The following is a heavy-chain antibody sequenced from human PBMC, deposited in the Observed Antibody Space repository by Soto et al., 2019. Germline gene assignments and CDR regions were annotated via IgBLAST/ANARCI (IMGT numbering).Heavy chain of an antibody. J-gene: IGHJ6*02. CDR2: MNPGSGKT. CDR3: ARIPRGYDFWSGPHWYYGMDV. CDR1: GYSFYNND. V-gene: IGHV1-8*01. D-gene: IGHD3-3*01. Sequence: ASVKVSCKTSGYSFYNNDISWVRQAPGQGLEWMGWMNPGSGKTGYAHKFQGRVTMTRNASISTAYLELNSLRSDDTAVYYCARIPRGYDFWSGPHWYYGMDVWGQGTTVTVSS.